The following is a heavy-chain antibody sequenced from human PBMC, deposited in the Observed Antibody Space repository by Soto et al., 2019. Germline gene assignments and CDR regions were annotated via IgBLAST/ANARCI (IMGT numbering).Heavy chain of an antibody. CDR3: ARQSCSSTSCYSWVSWFDP. D-gene: IGHD2-2*01. CDR1: GGSIRSYY. CDR2: IYYSGIT. V-gene: IGHV4-59*01. Sequence: SETLSLTCTVSGGSIRSYYWSWIRQPPGKGLEWIGYIYYSGITNYNPSLKSRVTISVDTSKNQFSLKLSSVTAADTAVYYCARQSCSSTSCYSWVSWFDPWGQGTLVTVS. J-gene: IGHJ5*02.